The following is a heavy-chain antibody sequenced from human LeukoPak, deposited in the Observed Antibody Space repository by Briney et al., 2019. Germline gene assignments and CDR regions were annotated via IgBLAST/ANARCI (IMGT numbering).Heavy chain of an antibody. CDR3: AGIYGPYYFDY. Sequence: GRSLRLSCAASGFTFSNYGMHWGRQAPGKGLEWVAVIWYDGSNKYYADSVKGRFTISRDNSKNTLYLQMNSLRAEDTAVYYCAGIYGPYYFDYWGQGALVTVSS. D-gene: IGHD3-10*01. CDR1: GFTFSNYG. CDR2: IWYDGSNK. V-gene: IGHV3-33*01. J-gene: IGHJ4*02.